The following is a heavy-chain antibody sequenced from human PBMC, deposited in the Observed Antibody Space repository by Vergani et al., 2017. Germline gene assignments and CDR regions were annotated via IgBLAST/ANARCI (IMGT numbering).Heavy chain of an antibody. J-gene: IGHJ4*02. CDR2: INHSGNT. D-gene: IGHD6-19*01. Sequence: QVQLQQWGAGLLKPSETLSLTCAVYGGSFSGYYWSWSRQPPGKGLDWIGEINHSGNTNYNPSLKSRVTISVDTSKNQFSLKLSSVTAADTAVYYCARRYSSGCLGYWGQGTLVTVSS. V-gene: IGHV4-34*01. CDR3: ARRYSSGCLGY. CDR1: GGSFSGYY.